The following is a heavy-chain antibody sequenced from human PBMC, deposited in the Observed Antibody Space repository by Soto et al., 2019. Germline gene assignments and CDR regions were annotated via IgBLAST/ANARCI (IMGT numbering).Heavy chain of an antibody. J-gene: IGHJ4*02. D-gene: IGHD2-21*02. V-gene: IGHV1-18*01. Sequence: ASVKVSCKASGYTFTSYGISWVRQAPGQGLEWMGWISAYNGNTNYAQKLQGRVTMTTDTSTSTAYMELRSLRSDDPAVYYCARSEGYCGGDCYGSFDYWGQGTLVTVSS. CDR2: ISAYNGNT. CDR1: GYTFTSYG. CDR3: ARSEGYCGGDCYGSFDY.